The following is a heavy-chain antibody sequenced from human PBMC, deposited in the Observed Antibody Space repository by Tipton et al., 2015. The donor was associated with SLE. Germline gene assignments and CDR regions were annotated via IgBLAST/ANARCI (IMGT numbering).Heavy chain of an antibody. CDR2: IYYSGIT. Sequence: TLSLTCTVSGDSISNSPYYWGWIRQPPGKGLQWIGNIYYSGITHYNPSLKSRVTISVDTSKNQFSLNLTSVTAADTAVYYCARYELWFGNYYWGQGTLVTVSS. CDR1: GDSISNSPYY. D-gene: IGHD3-10*01. J-gene: IGHJ4*02. V-gene: IGHV4-39*01. CDR3: ARYELWFGNYY.